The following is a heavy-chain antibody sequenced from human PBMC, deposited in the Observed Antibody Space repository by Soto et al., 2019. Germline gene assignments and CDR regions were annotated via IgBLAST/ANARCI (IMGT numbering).Heavy chain of an antibody. J-gene: IGHJ5*02. CDR2: IIPIFGTA. Sequence: GASVKVSCKAFGGTFSRYAISWVRQAPGQGLEWMGGIIPIFGTANYAQKFQGRVTITADESTGTAYMELSSLRFEDTAVYYCARAIVGPTTTGWLDPWGQGTLVTVS. CDR1: GGTFSRYA. V-gene: IGHV1-69*13. CDR3: ARAIVGPTTTGWLDP. D-gene: IGHD1-26*01.